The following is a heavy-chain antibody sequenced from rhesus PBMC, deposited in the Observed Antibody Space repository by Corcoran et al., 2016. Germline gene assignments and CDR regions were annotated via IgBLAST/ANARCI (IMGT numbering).Heavy chain of an antibody. CDR2: IHPGFGST. V-gene: IGHV1-70*01. CDR3: AAVEVEYCTGSGCYWNYFDY. D-gene: IGHD2-21*01. J-gene: IGHJ4*01. CDR1: GYIFTSYV. Sequence: QEQLVQSGAEVKKPGASVKVSCKASGYIFTSYVISWLRQAPGQGLEWMGGIHPGFGSTSYAQKFQGRVTITADLSTSTVYMELSNLRSEDMAVYYCAAVEVEYCTGSGCYWNYFDYWGQGVLVTVSS.